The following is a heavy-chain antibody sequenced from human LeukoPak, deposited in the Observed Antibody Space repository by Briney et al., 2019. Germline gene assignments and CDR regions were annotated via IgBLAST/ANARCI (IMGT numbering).Heavy chain of an antibody. D-gene: IGHD6-19*01. CDR2: ISSGSSTI. V-gene: IGHV3-48*01. J-gene: IGHJ4*02. CDR3: ASGGDPQWLVHGEY. CDR1: GFTFSGYS. Sequence: GGSLRLSCAASGFTFSGYSMNWVRQAPGKGLEWVSYISSGSSTIYYADSVRGRFTISRDNSKNTLYLQMNSLKPEDTAVYYCASGGDPQWLVHGEYWGQGTLVTVSS.